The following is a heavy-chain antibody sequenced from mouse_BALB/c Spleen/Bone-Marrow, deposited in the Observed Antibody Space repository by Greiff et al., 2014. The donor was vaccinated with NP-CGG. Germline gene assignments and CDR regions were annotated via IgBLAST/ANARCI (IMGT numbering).Heavy chain of an antibody. CDR3: TKIYYGYDGGYYYAMDY. Sequence: EVMLVESGGGLVKPGGSLKLSCAASGFTFSSYAMSWVRQTPEKRLEWVATISSGGSYTYYPDSVKGRFTISRDNAKNTLYLQMSSLKSEDTATYYCTKIYYGYDGGYYYAMDYWGQGTSVTVSS. CDR1: GFTFSSYA. V-gene: IGHV5-6-4*01. D-gene: IGHD2-2*01. J-gene: IGHJ4*01. CDR2: ISSGGSYT.